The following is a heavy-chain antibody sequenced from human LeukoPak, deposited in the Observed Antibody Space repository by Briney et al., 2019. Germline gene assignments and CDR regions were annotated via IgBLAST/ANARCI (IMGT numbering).Heavy chain of an antibody. J-gene: IGHJ4*02. Sequence: SGGSLRLSCTASGFTFSNYGMLWVRQAPGKGLEWVAFIRYDGRIKYYADSVKGRFTISRDNSRTTLSLQMNSLRIEDTALYYCVKDNPLDYWGRGTLVTVSS. CDR1: GFTFSNYG. V-gene: IGHV3-30*02. CDR3: VKDNPLDY. CDR2: IRYDGRIK.